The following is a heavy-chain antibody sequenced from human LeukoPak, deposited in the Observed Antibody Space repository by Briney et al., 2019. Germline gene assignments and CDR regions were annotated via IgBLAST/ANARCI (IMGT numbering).Heavy chain of an antibody. V-gene: IGHV3-48*01. CDR3: ARDHHRRQYDSQAPDTFDI. D-gene: IGHD3-22*01. Sequence: PGGSLRLSCAASGFTFSSYTMNWVRQAPGKGLEWVSYIGSSSSTIYYADSVRGRFTISRDNAKNSLYLQMNSLRAEDTAVYYCARDHHRRQYDSQAPDTFDIWGQGTMVTVSS. J-gene: IGHJ3*02. CDR2: IGSSSSTI. CDR1: GFTFSSYT.